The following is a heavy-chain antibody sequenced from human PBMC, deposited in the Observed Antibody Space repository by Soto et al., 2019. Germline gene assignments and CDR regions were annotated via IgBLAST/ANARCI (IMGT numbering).Heavy chain of an antibody. CDR3: ARVTLRSGWFFDY. Sequence: GGSLRLSCAASGFTVISNYMSWVRQAPGKGLGWVSVIYSGGSTYYADSVKGRFTISRDNSKNTLYLQMNSLRAEDTAVYYCARVTLRSGWFFDYWGQGTLVTVSS. J-gene: IGHJ4*02. D-gene: IGHD6-19*01. CDR2: IYSGGST. V-gene: IGHV3-53*01. CDR1: GFTVISNY.